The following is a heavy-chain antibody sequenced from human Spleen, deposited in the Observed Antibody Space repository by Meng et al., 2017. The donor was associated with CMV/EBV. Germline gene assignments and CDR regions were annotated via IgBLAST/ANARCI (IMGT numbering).Heavy chain of an antibody. V-gene: IGHV3-23*01. Sequence: GESLKISCAASGFTFSSYWMSWVRQAPGKGLEWVSGISNSGGSTYYADSVRGRFTISRDNSKNTLYLQMNSLRAEDTAVYYCARADTLNTIFGVPVVDAFDIWGQGTLVTVSS. CDR1: GFTFSSYW. CDR3: ARADTLNTIFGVPVVDAFDI. D-gene: IGHD3-3*01. J-gene: IGHJ3*02. CDR2: ISNSGGST.